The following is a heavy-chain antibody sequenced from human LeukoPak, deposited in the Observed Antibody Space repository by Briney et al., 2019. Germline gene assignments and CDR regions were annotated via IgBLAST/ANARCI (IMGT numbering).Heavy chain of an antibody. J-gene: IGHJ4*02. CDR2: ISYDGSNK. V-gene: IGHV3-30-3*01. Sequence: PGGSLRLSCAASGFTFSSYAMHWVRQAPGKGLEWVAIISYDGSNKYHADSVKGRFTISRDNSKNTVYLQMNSLRAEDTAVYYCAKDSSSSSGGVFDYWGQGTLVTVSS. D-gene: IGHD6-6*01. CDR1: GFTFSSYA. CDR3: AKDSSSSSGGVFDY.